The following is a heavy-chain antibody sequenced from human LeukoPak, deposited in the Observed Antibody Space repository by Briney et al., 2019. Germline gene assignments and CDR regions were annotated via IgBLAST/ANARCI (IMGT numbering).Heavy chain of an antibody. Sequence: GGSPRLSCAASGFTFSSYSMHWVRQAPGKGLEWLSFISSGSTYINYADSVKGRFTTSRDNAKNTLYLQMNSLRAEDTAVYYCARTQPPDVWGKGTMVTVS. CDR3: ARTQPPDV. CDR2: ISSGSTYI. CDR1: GFTFSSYS. J-gene: IGHJ6*03. V-gene: IGHV3-21*06.